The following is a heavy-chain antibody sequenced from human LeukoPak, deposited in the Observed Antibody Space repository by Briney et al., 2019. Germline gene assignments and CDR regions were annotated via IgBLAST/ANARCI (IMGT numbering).Heavy chain of an antibody. Sequence: GGSLRLSCVASGFTVCNSYMSWVRQAPGKGLEWVSVIYSDGGTFYSDSVKGRFTISRDYSKSTLYLQMNSLRADDTAVYYCARDSNGPAFWGQGTLVTVSS. D-gene: IGHD6-19*01. V-gene: IGHV3-53*01. J-gene: IGHJ4*02. CDR2: IYSDGGT. CDR1: GFTVCNSY. CDR3: ARDSNGPAF.